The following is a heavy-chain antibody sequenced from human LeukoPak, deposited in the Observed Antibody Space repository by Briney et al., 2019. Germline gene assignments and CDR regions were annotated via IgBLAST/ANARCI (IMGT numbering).Heavy chain of an antibody. J-gene: IGHJ4*02. D-gene: IGHD3-16*01. V-gene: IGHV1-69*01. CDR3: WVGGLGFSETSFDY. CDR2: IIPILTAN. CDR1: GGTFNSYA. Sequence: GASVQVSCKVSGGTFNSYAINWVRQAPGRGLEWMGGIIPILTANTNAQEFQGRVILSADESTTTAYMELSSLRSDDTAVYYCWVGGLGFSETSFDYWRQGTLVTVSS.